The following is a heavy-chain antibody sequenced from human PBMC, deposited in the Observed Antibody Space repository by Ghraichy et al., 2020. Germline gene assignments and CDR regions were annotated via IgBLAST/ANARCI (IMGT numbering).Heavy chain of an antibody. J-gene: IGHJ3*02. CDR3: ARWGLGKGDGYDI. V-gene: IGHV3-74*01. Sequence: GESLRLSCVASGFTYNGYWMHWVRQASGKGLVWVSRINGDGTTTNYADSVKGRFTLSRDNAKKTVYLQMSSLRAEDTAVYYCARWGLGKGDGYDIWGQGTRVTVSS. CDR2: INGDGTTT. D-gene: IGHD3-16*01. CDR1: GFTYNGYW.